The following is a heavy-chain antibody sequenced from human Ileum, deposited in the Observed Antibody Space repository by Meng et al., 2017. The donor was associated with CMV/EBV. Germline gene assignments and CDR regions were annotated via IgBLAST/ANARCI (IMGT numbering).Heavy chain of an antibody. CDR1: GYTFTTYF. D-gene: IGHD2-2*01. CDR2: IDPSNGDT. V-gene: IGHV1-2*02. J-gene: IGHJ4*02. CDR3: ARDSGYDAS. Sequence: QVQLVQSGTEVKKPGASVKVSCKASGYTFTTYFIHWVRQAPGQGLEWMGWIDPSNGDTNIAQKFQDRVTMTRDTSFSTAYMEVSSLRSDDTAVFYCARDSGYDASWGQGTLVTVSS.